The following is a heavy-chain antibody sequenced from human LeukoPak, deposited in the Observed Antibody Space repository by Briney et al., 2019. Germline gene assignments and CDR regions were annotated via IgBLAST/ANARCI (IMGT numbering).Heavy chain of an antibody. D-gene: IGHD1-26*01. CDR2: INPSGGST. V-gene: IGHV1-46*01. J-gene: IGHJ4*02. CDR3: ARVRGGGSYFDY. Sequence: ASVKVSCKASGYTFTSYYMHWVRQAPGQGLEWMGIINPSGGSTSYTQKLQDRVIMTRDTSMSTVYMELSSLGSKDTAVYYCARVRGGGSYFDYWGQGTLVTVSS. CDR1: GYTFTSYY.